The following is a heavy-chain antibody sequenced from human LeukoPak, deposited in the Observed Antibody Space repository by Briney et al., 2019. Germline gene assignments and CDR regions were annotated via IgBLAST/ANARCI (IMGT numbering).Heavy chain of an antibody. CDR2: IYTSGST. Sequence: SETLSLTCTVSGGSISSGSYYWSWIRQPAGKGLEWIGRIYTSGSTNYNPSLKSRVTISVDTSKNQFSLKLSSVTAADTAVYYCARHDRYSSGWGTTDYWGQGTLVTVSS. CDR1: GGSISSGSYY. D-gene: IGHD6-19*01. J-gene: IGHJ4*02. V-gene: IGHV4-61*02. CDR3: ARHDRYSSGWGTTDY.